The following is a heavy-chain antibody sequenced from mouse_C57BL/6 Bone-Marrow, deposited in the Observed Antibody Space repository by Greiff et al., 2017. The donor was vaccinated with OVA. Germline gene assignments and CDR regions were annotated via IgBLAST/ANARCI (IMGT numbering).Heavy chain of an antibody. CDR2: INPNNGGT. CDR1: GYTFTDYY. Sequence: EVQLQQSGPELVKPGASVKISCKASGYTFTDYYMNWVKQSHGKSLEWIGDINPNNGGTSYNQKFKGKATLTVDKSSSTAYMELRSLTSEDSAVYYCARRAGRDFDYWGQGTTLTVSS. J-gene: IGHJ2*01. V-gene: IGHV1-26*01. CDR3: ARRAGRDFDY. D-gene: IGHD3-1*01.